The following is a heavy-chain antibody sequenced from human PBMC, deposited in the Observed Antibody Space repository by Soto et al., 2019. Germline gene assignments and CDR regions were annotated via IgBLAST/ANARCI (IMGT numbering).Heavy chain of an antibody. D-gene: IGHD3-16*01. V-gene: IGHV1-18*01. CDR1: GYTFTSYG. J-gene: IGHJ6*02. Sequence: QVQLVQSGAEVKKPGASVKVSCKASGYTFTSYGISWVRQAPGQGLEWMGWISAYNGNTNYAQKLQGRVTMTTDTPTSKAYMEQRSMRSNDTPGNYSARDNLVFLLGRYGMDIWGQGTTVTVSS. CDR2: ISAYNGNT. CDR3: ARDNLVFLLGRYGMDI.